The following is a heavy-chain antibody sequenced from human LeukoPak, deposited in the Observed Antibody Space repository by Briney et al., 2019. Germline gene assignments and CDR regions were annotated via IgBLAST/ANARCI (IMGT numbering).Heavy chain of an antibody. CDR3: ASSCSSTSCYGLDV. CDR2: INWNGGST. D-gene: IGHD2-2*01. J-gene: IGHJ6*04. V-gene: IGHV3-20*01. Sequence: GGSLRLSCAASGFTFDDYGMSWVRQAPGKGLEWVSGINWNGGSTGYADSVKGRFTISRDNAKNSLYLQMNSLRAEDTALYHCASSCSSTSCYGLDVRGKGTTVTVSS. CDR1: GFTFDDYG.